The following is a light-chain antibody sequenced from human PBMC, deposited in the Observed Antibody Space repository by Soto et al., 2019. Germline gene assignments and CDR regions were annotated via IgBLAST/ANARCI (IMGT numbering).Light chain of an antibody. V-gene: IGKV3-15*01. Sequence: EIVMTQSPATLSVSPGERATLSCRASQSVSSNLGWYQQKPGQAPRLLMYGASTRAAGIPARFSGGGSGTEFTLPISSLQSEDFAVYYCQQYNNRPRTFGQGTKVEIK. CDR3: QQYNNRPRT. J-gene: IGKJ1*01. CDR1: QSVSSN. CDR2: GAS.